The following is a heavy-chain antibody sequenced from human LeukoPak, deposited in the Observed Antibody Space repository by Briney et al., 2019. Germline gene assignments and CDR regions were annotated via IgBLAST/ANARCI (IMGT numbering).Heavy chain of an antibody. CDR3: AKPSGGHTARFHF. CDR2: ISNDGRIT. D-gene: IGHD1-26*01. J-gene: IGHJ4*02. Sequence: GGSLRLSCAVSGFTFSSFGMHWVRRAPGKGLEWVAFISNDGRITYFQGSVEGRFNVSRDNSNNALYLQMTSLRPADTAVYYFAKPSGGHTARFHFWGQGTLVTVSS. CDR1: GFTFSSFG. V-gene: IGHV3-30*02.